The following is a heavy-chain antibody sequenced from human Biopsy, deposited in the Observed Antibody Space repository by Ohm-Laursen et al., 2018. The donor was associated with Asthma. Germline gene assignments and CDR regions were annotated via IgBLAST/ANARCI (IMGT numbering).Heavy chain of an antibody. CDR3: ARTFHFWSPYHAEHYQL. Sequence: LRLSFAASGFTFTSYGMYWVRQAPGKGLEWVSVIRGSGGSTYYADSVNGRFTISRDNSKNKLYLQMNSLIAEDTAVYYCARTFHFWSPYHAEHYQLWGQGTLVTVSS. V-gene: IGHV3-23*01. J-gene: IGHJ1*01. CDR1: GFTFTSYG. CDR2: IRGSGGST. D-gene: IGHD3-3*01.